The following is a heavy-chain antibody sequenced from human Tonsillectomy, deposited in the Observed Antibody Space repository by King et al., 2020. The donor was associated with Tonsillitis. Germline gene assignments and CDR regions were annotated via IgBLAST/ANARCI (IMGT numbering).Heavy chain of an antibody. V-gene: IGHV3-53*01. J-gene: IGHJ4*02. CDR2: IYSGGST. Sequence: VQLVESGGGLIQPGGSLRLSCAASGFTVSSNYMSWVRQAPGKGLEWVSVIYSGGSTYYADSVKGRFTISRDNSKNTLYLQMNSLRAEDTAVYYCARDAPSYDSSGYHYGGGWGQGTLVTVSS. CDR3: ARDAPSYDSSGYHYGGG. CDR1: GFTVSSNY. D-gene: IGHD3-22*01.